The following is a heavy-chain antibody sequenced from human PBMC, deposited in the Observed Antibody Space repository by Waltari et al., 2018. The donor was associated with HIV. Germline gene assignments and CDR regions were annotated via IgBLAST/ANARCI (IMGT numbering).Heavy chain of an antibody. Sequence: QVQLQESGPGLVKPSETLSLTCTVSGGSISSYYWSWIRQPPGKGLEWIGYIYYSGSTNYNPSLKSRGTISGDTSKNQFSRKRSSVTAADTAVYYCARGVAFGGYYYGMDVWGQGTTVTVSS. J-gene: IGHJ6*02. CDR3: ARGVAFGGYYYGMDV. CDR1: GGSISSYY. V-gene: IGHV4-59*01. D-gene: IGHD2-21*01. CDR2: IYYSGST.